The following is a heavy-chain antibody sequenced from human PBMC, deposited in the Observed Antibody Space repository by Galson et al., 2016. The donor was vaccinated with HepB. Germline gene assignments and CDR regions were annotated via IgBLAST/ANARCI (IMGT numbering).Heavy chain of an antibody. J-gene: IGHJ3*02. D-gene: IGHD3-3*01. CDR2: ISSSSAYV. V-gene: IGHV3-21*01. Sequence: SLRLSCAASGFSISTYTMNWVRQAPGKGLERISYISSSSAYVDYADSVKGRFTISRENAKNSLYLRMNSLRAEDTAVYYCARDRSRFSSGYYTGARDVFAIWGQGTVVTVSS. CDR3: ARDRSRFSSGYYTGARDVFAI. CDR1: GFSISTYT.